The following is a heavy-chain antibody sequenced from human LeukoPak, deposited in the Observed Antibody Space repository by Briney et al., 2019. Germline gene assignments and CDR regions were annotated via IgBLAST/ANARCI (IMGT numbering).Heavy chain of an antibody. CDR2: IYHSGST. D-gene: IGHD1-26*01. CDR1: GGSISSGGYY. V-gene: IGHV4-30-2*01. Sequence: PSETLSLTCTVSGGSISSGGYYWSWIRQPPGKGLEWIGYIYHSGSTYYNPSLKSRVTISVDRSKNQFSLKLNSVTAADTAVYYCARGRIVGATWRWYFDLWGRGTLVTVSS. J-gene: IGHJ2*01. CDR3: ARGRIVGATWRWYFDL.